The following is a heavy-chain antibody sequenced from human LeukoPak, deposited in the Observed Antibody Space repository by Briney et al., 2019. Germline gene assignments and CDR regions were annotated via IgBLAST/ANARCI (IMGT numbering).Heavy chain of an antibody. CDR3: VRAYDY. Sequence: SETLSLTCTVSGGSISSYYWSWIRQPPGKGLEWIGSMYYSGSTNYKPSLKSRVTISVDTSKNQFSLKLSSVTAADTAVYYCVRAYDYWGQGTLVTVSS. V-gene: IGHV4-59*08. J-gene: IGHJ4*02. CDR1: GGSISSYY. CDR2: MYYSGST. D-gene: IGHD2-21*01.